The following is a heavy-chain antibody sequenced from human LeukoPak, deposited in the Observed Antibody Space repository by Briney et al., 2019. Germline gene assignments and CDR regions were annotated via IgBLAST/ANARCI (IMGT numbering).Heavy chain of an antibody. CDR1: GFTFDDYA. J-gene: IGHJ5*02. CDR2: ISWDGGST. D-gene: IGHD3-3*01. Sequence: GGSLRLSCAASGFTFDDYAVHWVRQAPGKGLEWVSLISWDGGSTYYADSVKGRFTISRDNSKNSLYLQMNSLRAEDTAVYYCAKDPRRGTIFGVVIPNNWFDPWGQGTLVTVSS. V-gene: IGHV3-43D*03. CDR3: AKDPRRGTIFGVVIPNNWFDP.